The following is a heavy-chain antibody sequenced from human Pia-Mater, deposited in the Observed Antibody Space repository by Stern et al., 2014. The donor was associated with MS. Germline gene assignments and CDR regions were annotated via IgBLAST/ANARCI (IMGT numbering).Heavy chain of an antibody. CDR2: LIIIFDTA. D-gene: IGHD3-22*01. Sequence: VQLVQSGPEVKKPGSSGKGSCKASGGTFSNYAISWVRQAPGQGLEWMGGLIIIFDTANYAQKFQGRVTISADESTSTAYMELSSLRPEDTAVYYCARASERSGYYPDYFQYWGQGTPVTVSS. V-gene: IGHV1-69*01. J-gene: IGHJ1*01. CDR1: GGTFSNYA. CDR3: ARASERSGYYPDYFQY.